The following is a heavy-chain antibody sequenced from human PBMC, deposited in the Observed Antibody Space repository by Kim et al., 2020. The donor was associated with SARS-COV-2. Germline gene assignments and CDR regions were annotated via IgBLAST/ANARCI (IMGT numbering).Heavy chain of an antibody. CDR3: AKDRATYYYDSSGYYYDY. V-gene: IGHV3-23*01. Sequence: KGRFTISRDNSKNTLYLQMNSLRAEDTAVYYCAKDRATYYYDSSGYYYDYWGQGTLVTVSS. D-gene: IGHD3-22*01. J-gene: IGHJ4*02.